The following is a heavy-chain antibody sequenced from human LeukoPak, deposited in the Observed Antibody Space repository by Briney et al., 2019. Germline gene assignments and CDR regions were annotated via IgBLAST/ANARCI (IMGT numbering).Heavy chain of an antibody. CDR1: GYTFTSYY. D-gene: IGHD3-22*01. CDR2: INPSGGST. CDR3: ARDNGNYYDSSGYQGGLDY. V-gene: IGHV1-46*01. J-gene: IGHJ4*02. Sequence: ASVKVSCKASGYTFTSYYTHWVRQAPGQGLEWMGIINPSGGSTSYAQKFQGRVTMTRDTSTSTVYMELSSLRSEDTAVYYCARDNGNYYDSSGYQGGLDYWGQGTLVTVSS.